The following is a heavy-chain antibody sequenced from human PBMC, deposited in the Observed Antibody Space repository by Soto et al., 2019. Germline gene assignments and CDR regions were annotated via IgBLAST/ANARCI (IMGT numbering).Heavy chain of an antibody. J-gene: IGHJ4*02. CDR3: ARGRVRTRFFDFDY. CDR2: ITHSGST. V-gene: IGHV4-34*01. D-gene: IGHD2-2*01. CDR1: GGSCSGYY. Sequence: SETLSITCAVYGGSCSGYYWSWIRQPPGKGLEWIVEITHSGSTNYNPSLKSRVTISVDTSKNQFSLKLSSVTAADTAVYYCARGRVRTRFFDFDYWGQGTLVTVSS.